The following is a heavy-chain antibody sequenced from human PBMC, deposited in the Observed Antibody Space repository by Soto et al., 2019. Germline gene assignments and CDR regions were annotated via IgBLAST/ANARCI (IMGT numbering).Heavy chain of an antibody. CDR3: ARGSPDCSSTSCFSYFDY. J-gene: IGHJ4*02. CDR1: GGSFSGYY. D-gene: IGHD2-2*01. CDR2: INHSGST. V-gene: IGHV4-34*01. Sequence: SETLSLTCAVYGGSFSGYYWSWIRQPPGKGLEWIGEINHSGSTNYNPSLKSRVTISVDTSKNQFSLKLSSVTAADTAVYYCARGSPDCSSTSCFSYFDYWGQGTLVTVSS.